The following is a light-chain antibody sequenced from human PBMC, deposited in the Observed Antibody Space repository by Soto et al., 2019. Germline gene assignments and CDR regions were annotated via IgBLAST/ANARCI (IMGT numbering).Light chain of an antibody. CDR3: QQLNSYPVT. J-gene: IGKJ3*01. V-gene: IGKV1-9*01. Sequence: DIQLTQSPSFLSASVGDRVTIACRASQGINNYLARYQQKPGKAPKLLIYFASTLQSGVPSRFSGSASGTEFTLTIDSLQPDDFASYYCQQLNSYPVTFGPGTKVDIK. CDR2: FAS. CDR1: QGINNY.